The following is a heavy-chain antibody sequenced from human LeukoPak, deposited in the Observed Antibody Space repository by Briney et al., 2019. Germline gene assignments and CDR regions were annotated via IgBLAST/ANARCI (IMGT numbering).Heavy chain of an antibody. J-gene: IGHJ4*02. D-gene: IGHD5-18*01. Sequence: GGSLRLSCAASGFTFSSYAMHWVRQAPGKGLEWVAVISYDGSNKYYADSVKGRFTISRDNSKNTLYLQMNSLRAEDTAVYYCARAPAGGYSSGFDYWGQGTLVTVSS. CDR3: ARAPAGGYSSGFDY. CDR1: GFTFSSYA. CDR2: ISYDGSNK. V-gene: IGHV3-30*04.